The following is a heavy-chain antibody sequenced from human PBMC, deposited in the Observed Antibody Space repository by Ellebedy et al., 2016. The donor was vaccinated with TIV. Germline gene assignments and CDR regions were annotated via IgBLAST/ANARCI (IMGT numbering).Heavy chain of an antibody. CDR1: GFSLSDYW. V-gene: IGHV3-7*01. J-gene: IGHJ4*02. CDR3: VRAIAALASF. Sequence: GGSLRLXXAASGFSLSDYWMNWVRQTPGKGLEWVANINQNGSQMWYLDSVKGRFTISRDNAKNSVYLQMNSLGAEDTALYYCVRAIAALASFWGQGTLVTVSS. D-gene: IGHD6-25*01. CDR2: INQNGSQM.